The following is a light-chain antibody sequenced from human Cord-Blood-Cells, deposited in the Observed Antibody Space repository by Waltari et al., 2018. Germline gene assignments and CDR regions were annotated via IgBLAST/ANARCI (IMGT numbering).Light chain of an antibody. CDR2: AAA. CDR3: QQIYSTPYT. V-gene: IGKV1-39*01. CDR1: HSMSSY. Sequence: DIQMTQSPSSLSASVGDRVTITCRASHSMSSYLNWYKQKPGKAPKLRIYAAASLQSGVPSRFSGIGAGTDYTHNISSLQPEDFATYYCQQIYSTPYTFGQGTKVEIK. J-gene: IGKJ2*01.